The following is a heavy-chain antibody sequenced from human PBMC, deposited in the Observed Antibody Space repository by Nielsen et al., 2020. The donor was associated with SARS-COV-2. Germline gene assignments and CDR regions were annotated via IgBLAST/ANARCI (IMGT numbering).Heavy chain of an antibody. Sequence: GESLKISCAASGFTFSTYAMSWVRQAPGKGLEWVSAISNSGGSTFYADSVKGRFTISRDNSKNTLYLQMNSLRAEDTAVYYCAREGGDSSGYYSAFDIWGQGTMVTVSS. CDR2: ISNSGGST. CDR3: AREGGDSSGYYSAFDI. CDR1: GFTFSTYA. V-gene: IGHV3-23*01. D-gene: IGHD3-22*01. J-gene: IGHJ3*02.